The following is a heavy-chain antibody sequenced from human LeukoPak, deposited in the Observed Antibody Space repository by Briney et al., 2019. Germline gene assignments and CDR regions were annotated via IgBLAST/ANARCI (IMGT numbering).Heavy chain of an antibody. D-gene: IGHD2/OR15-2a*01. V-gene: IGHV6-1*01. CDR1: GDSVSNNSAA. CDR3: TRERDDYFPFDH. Sequence: SQTLSLTYALSGDSVSNNSAAWSWLRQSPSRGLEWLGRTFYRSKWYEDYAVSVKSRITINSDTFNNQFSLHLSSVTPEDTAIYYCTRERDDYFPFDHWGQGTLVTVSS. CDR2: TFYRSKWYE. J-gene: IGHJ4*02.